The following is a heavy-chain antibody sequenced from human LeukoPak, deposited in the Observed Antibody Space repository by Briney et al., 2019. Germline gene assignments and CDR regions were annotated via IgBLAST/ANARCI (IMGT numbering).Heavy chain of an antibody. CDR3: ARSQEQLVAGPPWGY. Sequence: GASVKVSCKASGYTFTGYYMHWVRQAPGQGLEWMGWINPNSGGTNYAQKFQGRVTMTRDTSISTAYMELSRLRSDDTAVYHCARSQEQLVAGPPWGYWGQGTLVTVSS. CDR2: INPNSGGT. D-gene: IGHD6-6*01. V-gene: IGHV1-2*02. CDR1: GYTFTGYY. J-gene: IGHJ4*02.